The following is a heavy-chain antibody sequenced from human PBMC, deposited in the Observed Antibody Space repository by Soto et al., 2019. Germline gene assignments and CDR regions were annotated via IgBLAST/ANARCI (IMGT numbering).Heavy chain of an antibody. Sequence: EVQLLESGGGLVQPGGSLRLSCAASGFTFSSYAMSWVRQAPGKGLEWVSAISGSGGRTYYADSVKGRFTISRDNPKNRLYPQINAVSAEDTAVYYCAKRGGWIQFTFLGMDVWGQGATVTVCS. CDR1: GFTFSSYA. J-gene: IGHJ6*02. CDR3: AKRGGWIQFTFLGMDV. D-gene: IGHD5-18*01. V-gene: IGHV3-23*01. CDR2: ISGSGGRT.